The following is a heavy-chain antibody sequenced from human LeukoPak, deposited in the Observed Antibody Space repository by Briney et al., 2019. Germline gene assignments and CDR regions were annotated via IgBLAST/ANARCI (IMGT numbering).Heavy chain of an antibody. CDR1: GFTFSSYS. J-gene: IGHJ4*02. CDR3: ASPSIVATTLFDY. D-gene: IGHD5-12*01. CDR2: ISSSSTI. Sequence: GGSPRLSCAASGFTFSSYSMNWVRQAPGKGLEWVSYISSSSTIYYADSVKGRFTISRDNAKNSLYLQMNSLRAEDTAVYYCASPSIVATTLFDYWGQGTLVTVSS. V-gene: IGHV3-48*01.